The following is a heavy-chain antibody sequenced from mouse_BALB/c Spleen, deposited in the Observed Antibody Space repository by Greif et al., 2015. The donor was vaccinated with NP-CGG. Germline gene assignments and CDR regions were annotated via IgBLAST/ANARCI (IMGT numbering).Heavy chain of an antibody. Sequence: EVKVVDSGAELVRSGASVKLSCTASGFNIKDYYMHWVKQKPEQGLEWIGWIDPENGDTEYAPKFQGKATMTADTSSNTAYLQLSSLTSEDTAVYYCKKWDYYGSRGGAMDYWGQGTSVTVSS. CDR2: IDPENGDT. J-gene: IGHJ4*01. D-gene: IGHD1-1*01. CDR1: GFNIKDYY. V-gene: IGHV14-4*02. CDR3: KKWDYYGSRGGAMDY.